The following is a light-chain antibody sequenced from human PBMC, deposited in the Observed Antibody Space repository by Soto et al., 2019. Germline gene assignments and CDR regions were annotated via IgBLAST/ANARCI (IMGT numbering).Light chain of an antibody. J-gene: IGLJ1*01. Sequence: QSVLTLPASVSGSPGQSITISCTGTTSDVGDYNYVSWYQQHPGKVPKLLIYEVSNRPSGVSYRFSGSKSGNTVSLTISGLQAEDEASYFCSLFTTSSAPSVLGTGTKVTVL. CDR3: SLFTTSSAPSV. V-gene: IGLV2-14*01. CDR1: TSDVGDYNY. CDR2: EVS.